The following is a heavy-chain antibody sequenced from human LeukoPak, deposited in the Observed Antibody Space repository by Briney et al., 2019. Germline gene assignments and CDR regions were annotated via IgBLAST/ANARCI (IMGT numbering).Heavy chain of an antibody. D-gene: IGHD6-19*01. Sequence: SETLSLTCAVYGGSFSGYYWSWIRQPPGKGLEWIGEINHSGGTNYNPSLKSRVTISVDTSKNQFSLNLKSVTAADTAVYFCARHAVYAGSGWAFDYWGQGTLVTVFS. J-gene: IGHJ4*02. CDR1: GGSFSGYY. CDR2: INHSGGT. CDR3: ARHAVYAGSGWAFDY. V-gene: IGHV4-34*01.